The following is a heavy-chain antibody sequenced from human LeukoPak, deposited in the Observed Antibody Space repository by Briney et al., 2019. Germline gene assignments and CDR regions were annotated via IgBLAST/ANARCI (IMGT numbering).Heavy chain of an antibody. D-gene: IGHD3-3*01. J-gene: IGHJ4*02. Sequence: EASVKVSCKASGYTFTGYYMHWVRQAPGQGLEWMGWINPNRGGTKFAQKFQGRVTMTSDTSINTVYMELNRLTSDDTAVYYCARGNEIFGVETIKTRLDWWGQGTLVTVSS. CDR1: GYTFTGYY. CDR3: ARGNEIFGVETIKTRLDW. V-gene: IGHV1-2*02. CDR2: INPNRGGT.